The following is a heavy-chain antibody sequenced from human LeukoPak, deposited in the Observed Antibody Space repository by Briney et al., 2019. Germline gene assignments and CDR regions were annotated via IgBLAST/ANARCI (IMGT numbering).Heavy chain of an antibody. CDR2: ISSSGSTM. J-gene: IGHJ4*02. CDR1: GFTFTDYY. Sequence: PGGSLRLSCAVSGFTFTDYYMSWIRQAPGRGLEWVSYISSSGSTMYYADSVKGRFTISRDSAKNSLYLQMNSLRAEDTAVYYCARESSDYQFAGVWGQGTLVTVSS. CDR3: ARESSDYQFAGV. D-gene: IGHD4-11*01. V-gene: IGHV3-11*04.